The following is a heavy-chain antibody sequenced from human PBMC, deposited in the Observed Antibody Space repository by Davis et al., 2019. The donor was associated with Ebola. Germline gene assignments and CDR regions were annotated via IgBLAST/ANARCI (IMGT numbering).Heavy chain of an antibody. J-gene: IGHJ4*02. CDR1: GYSFTSYW. V-gene: IGHV5-10-1*01. CDR3: ARLDSSTTFDF. D-gene: IGHD1-1*01. CDR2: IDPTNSYT. Sequence: KVSCKGSGYSFTSYWIGWVRQMPGKGLEWMGRIDPTNSYTNYGPSFQGRVSISADKSITTAYLQWSSLTASDSAMYYCARLDSSTTFDFWGQGTLVTVSS.